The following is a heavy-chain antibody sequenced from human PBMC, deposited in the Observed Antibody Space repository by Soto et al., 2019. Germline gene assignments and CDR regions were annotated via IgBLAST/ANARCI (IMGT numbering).Heavy chain of an antibody. D-gene: IGHD2-15*01. V-gene: IGHV1-18*01. CDR2: ISAYNGNT. CDR3: AREVGSANHYYYYGMDV. CDR1: GYTFTSYG. Sequence: ASVKVSCKASGYTFTSYGISWVRQAPGQGLEWMGWISAYNGNTNYAQKLQGRVTMTTDTSTSTAYMELSSLRSEDTAVYYCAREVGSANHYYYYGMDVWGQGTTVTVSS. J-gene: IGHJ6*02.